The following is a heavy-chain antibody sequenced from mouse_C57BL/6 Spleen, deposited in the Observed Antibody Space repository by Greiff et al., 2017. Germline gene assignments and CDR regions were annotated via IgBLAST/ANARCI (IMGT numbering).Heavy chain of an antibody. J-gene: IGHJ2*01. CDR3: TGRSYYDDYFDY. D-gene: IGHD1-1*01. Sequence: EVKLQESGGGLVQPGGSMKLSCAASGFTFSDAWMDWVRQSPEKGLEWVAEIRNKANNHATYYAESVKGRFTISRDDSKSSVYLQMNSLRAEDTGIYCCTGRSYYDDYFDYWGQGTTLTVSS. CDR2: IRNKANNHAT. V-gene: IGHV6-6*01. CDR1: GFTFSDAW.